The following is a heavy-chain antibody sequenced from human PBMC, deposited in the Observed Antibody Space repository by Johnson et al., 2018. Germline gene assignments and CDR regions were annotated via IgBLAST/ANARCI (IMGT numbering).Heavy chain of an antibody. CDR1: GFTFNNYG. CDR3: ARVQIGTRDYDY. Sequence: VQLVESGVGLVQPGGSLRLTCAASGFTFNNYGIHWVRQVTGGGLEWVLGIGPGGDTHYSGSVEGRFTISRENAGNSVFLQMNSLTAGDTALYYCARVQIGTRDYDYWGQGTLVTVSS. D-gene: IGHD6-13*01. J-gene: IGHJ4*02. CDR2: IGPGGDT. V-gene: IGHV3-13*01.